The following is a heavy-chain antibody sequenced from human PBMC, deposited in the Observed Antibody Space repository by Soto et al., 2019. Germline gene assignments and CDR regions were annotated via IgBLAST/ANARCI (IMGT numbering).Heavy chain of an antibody. CDR1: GFTFSNYA. V-gene: IGHV3-23*01. CDR2: FTRSGNT. CDR3: AREFAPGSPNYDY. J-gene: IGHJ4*02. Sequence: GGSLRLSCAASGFTFSNYAISWVRQAPGKGLEWVSTFTRSGNTYYADSVKGRFTIYRDNSKNTLYLQMDSLRAEDTAVYYCAREFAPGSPNYDYWGLGTLVTVSS. D-gene: IGHD3-10*01.